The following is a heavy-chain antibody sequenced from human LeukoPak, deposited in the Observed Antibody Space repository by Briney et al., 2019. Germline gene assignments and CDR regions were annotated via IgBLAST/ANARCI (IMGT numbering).Heavy chain of an antibody. Sequence: PGGSLRLSCAASGFTFDDYAMHWVRQAPGKGLEWVLGMSWHIGSVGYADSVNGRFTISRDNAKNSLYLQMNSLRAEDTALYYCAKDIRGTFDYWGQGTLVTVSS. J-gene: IGHJ4*02. CDR1: GFTFDDYA. CDR2: MSWHIGSV. D-gene: IGHD1-1*01. V-gene: IGHV3-9*01. CDR3: AKDIRGTFDY.